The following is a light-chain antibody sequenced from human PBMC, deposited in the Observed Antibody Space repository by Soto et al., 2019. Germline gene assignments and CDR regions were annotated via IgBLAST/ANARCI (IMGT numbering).Light chain of an antibody. Sequence: QSVLTQPPSASGTPGQRVTISCSGSSSNIGSNTVNWYQQLPGTAPKLLIYSNNQRPSGVPDRFPGSKSGTSASLAISGLQSEDEADFYCAAWDDSLNVPVYVFGTGTKVTVL. CDR2: SNN. CDR1: SSNIGSNT. CDR3: AAWDDSLNVPVYV. J-gene: IGLJ1*01. V-gene: IGLV1-44*01.